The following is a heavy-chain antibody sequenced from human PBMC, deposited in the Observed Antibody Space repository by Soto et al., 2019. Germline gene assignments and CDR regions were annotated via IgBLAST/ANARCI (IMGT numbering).Heavy chain of an antibody. V-gene: IGHV1-18*04. CDR3: ATDLREWLFPLRVDYYYGMDV. Sequence: ASVKVSCKASGYAFTSYGISWVRQAPGQGLEWMGWISAYNGNTNYAQKLQGRVTMTTDTSTSTAYMELRSLRSDDTAVYYCATDLREWLFPLRVDYYYGMDVWGQGTTVTVSS. CDR2: ISAYNGNT. J-gene: IGHJ6*02. D-gene: IGHD3-3*01. CDR1: GYAFTSYG.